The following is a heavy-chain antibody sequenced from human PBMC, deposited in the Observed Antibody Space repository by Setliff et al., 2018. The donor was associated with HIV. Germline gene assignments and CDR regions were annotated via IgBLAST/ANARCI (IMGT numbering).Heavy chain of an antibody. V-gene: IGHV4-4*02. CDR3: ARVPYSSSWGTFDY. CDR1: GVSISSSYW. J-gene: IGHJ4*02. CDR2: IYHSGST. Sequence: SETLSLTCAVSGVSISSSYWGSWVRQPPGEGLEWIGEIYHSGSTNYNPSLKSRVTISVDKSKKQFSLKLSSVTAADTAVYYWARVPYSSSWGTFDYWGQGTLVTVSS. D-gene: IGHD6-6*01.